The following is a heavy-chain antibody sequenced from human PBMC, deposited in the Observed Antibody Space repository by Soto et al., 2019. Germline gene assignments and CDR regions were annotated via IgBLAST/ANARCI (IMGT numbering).Heavy chain of an antibody. CDR1: GGSFSDYV. CDR2: IDHSGTT. CDR3: ARETYGDYVGYFDP. D-gene: IGHD4-17*01. J-gene: IGHJ5*02. Sequence: SETLSLTCAVYGGSFSDYVWSWIRQPPGKGLEWIGEIDHSGTTFWSPSLKSRVIISVDRSKNQFSLKVRSVTAADTAVHYCARETYGDYVGYFDPWGQGIQVTVSS. V-gene: IGHV4-34*01.